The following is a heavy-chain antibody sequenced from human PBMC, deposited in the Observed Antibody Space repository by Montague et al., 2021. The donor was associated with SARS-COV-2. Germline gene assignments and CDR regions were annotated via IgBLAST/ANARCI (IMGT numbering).Heavy chain of an antibody. V-gene: IGHV4-34*01. J-gene: IGHJ3*02. CDR2: VNYSGTT. D-gene: IGHD2-15*01. CDR1: GGSFSNYY. CDR3: ARGGHCVVVTRAAPAARAFDI. Sequence: SETLSLTCAVSGGSFSNYYWSWIRQPPGKGLEWIGEVNYSGTTNYNPSLKSRVTISVDTSKNQFSLKLTSVTAADTAVYYCARGGHCVVVTRAAPAARAFDIWGQGTMVTVSS.